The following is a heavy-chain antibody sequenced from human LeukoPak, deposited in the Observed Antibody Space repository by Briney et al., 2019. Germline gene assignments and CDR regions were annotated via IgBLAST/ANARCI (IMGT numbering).Heavy chain of an antibody. D-gene: IGHD2-15*01. Sequence: ASVEVSCKASGYTFTSYYMHWVRQAPGQGLEWMGIINPSGGSTSYAQKFQGRVTMTRDTSTSTVYMELSSLRSEDTAVYYCARRSRVGYCSGGSCYSIDYWGQGTLVTVSS. CDR3: ARRSRVGYCSGGSCYSIDY. V-gene: IGHV1-46*01. CDR1: GYTFTSYY. CDR2: INPSGGST. J-gene: IGHJ4*02.